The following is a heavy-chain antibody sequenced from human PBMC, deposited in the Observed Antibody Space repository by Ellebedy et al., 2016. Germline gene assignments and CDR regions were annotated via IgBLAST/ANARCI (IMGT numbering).Heavy chain of an antibody. D-gene: IGHD2-8*01. CDR2: INAGNGNT. CDR1: GFTFTSSA. V-gene: IGHV1-3*01. CDR3: ARVAYCTNGVCTNWFNP. J-gene: IGHJ5*02. Sequence: ASVKVSXXASGFTFTSSAMQWVRQARGQRLEWMGWINAGNGNTKYSQKFQGRVTITRDTSASTAYMELSSLRSEDTAVYYCARVAYCTNGVCTNWFNPWGQGTLVTVSS.